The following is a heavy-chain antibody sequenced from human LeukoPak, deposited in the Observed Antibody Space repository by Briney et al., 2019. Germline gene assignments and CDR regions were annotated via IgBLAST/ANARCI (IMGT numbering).Heavy chain of an antibody. D-gene: IGHD4-17*01. J-gene: IGHJ5*02. V-gene: IGHV4-34*01. CDR1: GGSFNGYY. CDR2: INHSGST. CDR3: ARGGDYGDNWFDP. Sequence: SETLSLTCAVYGGSFNGYYWSWIRQPPGKGLEWIGEINHSGSTNYNPSLKSRVTISVDTSKNQFSLKLSSVTAADTAVYYCARGGDYGDNWFDPWGQGTLVTVSS.